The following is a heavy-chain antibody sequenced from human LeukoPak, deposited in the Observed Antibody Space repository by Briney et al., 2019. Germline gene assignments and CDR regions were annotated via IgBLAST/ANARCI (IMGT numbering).Heavy chain of an antibody. D-gene: IGHD2-8*01. Sequence: GGSLRLSCAASTFTFRNYWMSWVRQAPGKGLEWVANIKEDGNEKDYVDSVKGRFTISRDNAKNSLYLQMNSLRAEDTAVYYCARESRGCTNGVCYTQFDCWGQGTLVTVSS. CDR3: ARESRGCTNGVCYTQFDC. J-gene: IGHJ4*02. CDR2: IKEDGNEK. V-gene: IGHV3-7*01. CDR1: TFTFRNYW.